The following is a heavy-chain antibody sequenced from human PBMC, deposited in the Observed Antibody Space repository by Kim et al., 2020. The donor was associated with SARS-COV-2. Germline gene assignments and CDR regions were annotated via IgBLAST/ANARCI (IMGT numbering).Heavy chain of an antibody. J-gene: IGHJ4*01. CDR1: GFTFSSYG. D-gene: IGHD1-1*01. CDR2: ISYDGSDK. CDR3: AKGAWKGIYYTYFDY. V-gene: IGHV3-30*18. Sequence: GGSLRLSCAASGFTFSSYGMHWVRQAPGKGLEWVAVISYDGSDKYYADSVKGRFTISRDNSKNTLYLQMNSLRVEDTAVYYCAKGAWKGIYYTYFDYWG.